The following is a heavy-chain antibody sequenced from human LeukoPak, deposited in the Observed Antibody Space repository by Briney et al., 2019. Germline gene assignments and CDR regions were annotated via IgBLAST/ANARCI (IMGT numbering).Heavy chain of an antibody. Sequence: PGGSLRLSCAASGFTFRSYWMHWVRQAPGKGLVWVSRIKTDGSSTNYADSVKGRFTISRDNAKNTLYLQMNSLRAEDTAVYYCARGPLVLYYYDSSFLFDIWGQGTMVTVSS. CDR2: IKTDGSST. J-gene: IGHJ3*02. CDR3: ARGPLVLYYYDSSFLFDI. D-gene: IGHD3-22*01. CDR1: GFTFRSYW. V-gene: IGHV3-74*01.